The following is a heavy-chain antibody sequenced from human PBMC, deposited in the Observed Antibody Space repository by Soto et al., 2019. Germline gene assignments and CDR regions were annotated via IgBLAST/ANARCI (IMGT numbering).Heavy chain of an antibody. CDR1: GGTFSSYT. V-gene: IGHV1-69*02. CDR3: ASGRLRQQAWFGP. D-gene: IGHD6-25*01. CDR2: IIPILGIA. Sequence: GASVKVSCKASGGTFSSYTISWVRQAPGQGLEWMGRIIPILGIANYAQKFQGRVTITADKSTSTAYMELSSLRSEDTAVYYCASGRLRQQAWFGPWGEGTLVTRSS. J-gene: IGHJ5*02.